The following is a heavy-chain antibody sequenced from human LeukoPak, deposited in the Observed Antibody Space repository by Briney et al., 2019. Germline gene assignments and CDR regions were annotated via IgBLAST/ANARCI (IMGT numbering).Heavy chain of an antibody. Sequence: ASVKVSCKASGYTFTNYGISWVRQAPGQGLEWMGWISTYNGHTNYAQKLQGRVTMTTDTSTSTAYMELGSLRSDDTAVYYCARAGHRRYYYDNGYDYWGQGTLVTVSS. CDR2: ISTYNGHT. CDR1: GYTFTNYG. CDR3: ARAGHRRYYYDNGYDY. D-gene: IGHD3-22*01. J-gene: IGHJ4*02. V-gene: IGHV1-18*01.